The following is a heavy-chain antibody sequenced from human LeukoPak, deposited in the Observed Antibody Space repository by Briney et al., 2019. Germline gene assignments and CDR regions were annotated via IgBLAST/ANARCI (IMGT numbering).Heavy chain of an antibody. D-gene: IGHD3-22*01. Sequence: SETLSLTCTVSGGSISSYYWSWIRQPPEKGLEWIGYIYYSGSTNYNPSLKSRVTISVDTSKNQFSLKLSSVTAADTAVYYCARAPHYYDSSGYLSYYYMDVWGKGTTVTVSS. CDR3: ARAPHYYDSSGYLSYYYMDV. J-gene: IGHJ6*03. V-gene: IGHV4-59*01. CDR2: IYYSGST. CDR1: GGSISSYY.